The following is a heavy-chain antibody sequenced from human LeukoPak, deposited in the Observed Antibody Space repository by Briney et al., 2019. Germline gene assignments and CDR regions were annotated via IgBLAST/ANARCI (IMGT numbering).Heavy chain of an antibody. D-gene: IGHD3-10*01. Sequence: SESLSLTCTVSGGSVSSVGDYWNWIRQPAGRGLEWIGRIYVSGSTDYNPSLESRVSMSLDTSENQFSLKLSSVTAADTAVYYCARGGYYGAFDYWGQGTLVTVAS. CDR1: GGSVSSVGDY. V-gene: IGHV4-61*02. CDR2: IYVSGST. J-gene: IGHJ4*02. CDR3: ARGGYYGAFDY.